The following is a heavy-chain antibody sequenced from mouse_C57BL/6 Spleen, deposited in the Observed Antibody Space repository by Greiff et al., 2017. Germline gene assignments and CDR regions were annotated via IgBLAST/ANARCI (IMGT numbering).Heavy chain of an antibody. Sequence: QVQLQQSGAELARPGASVKLSCKASGYTFTSYGISWVKQRTGQGLEWIGEIYPRSGNTYYNEKFKGKATLTADTSSSTAYMELRSRPSEDSAVSFCARSGLRLPPYAMDYWGQGTSVTVSS. CDR1: GYTFTSYG. D-gene: IGHD3-2*02. V-gene: IGHV1-81*01. J-gene: IGHJ4*01. CDR3: ARSGLRLPPYAMDY. CDR2: IYPRSGNT.